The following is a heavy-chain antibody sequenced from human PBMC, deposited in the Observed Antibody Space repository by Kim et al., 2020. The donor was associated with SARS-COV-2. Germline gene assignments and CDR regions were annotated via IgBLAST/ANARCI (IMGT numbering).Heavy chain of an antibody. CDR1: GYTLTELS. CDR3: STVRFGDFSFDY. CDR2: FDPEDGET. Sequence: SVKVSCKVSGYTLTELSMHWVRQAPGKGLEWMGGFDPEDGETIYVQKFQGRVTMTEDTSTDTAYMELSSLRSEDTAVYYCSTVRFGDFSFDYWGQGTLVTVSS. J-gene: IGHJ4*02. V-gene: IGHV1-24*01. D-gene: IGHD4-17*01.